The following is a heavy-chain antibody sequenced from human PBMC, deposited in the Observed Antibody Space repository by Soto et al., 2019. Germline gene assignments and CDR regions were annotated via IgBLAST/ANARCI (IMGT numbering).Heavy chain of an antibody. CDR3: ERAASLSSGWFDY. CDR2: TYYRSKWYD. V-gene: IGHV6-1*01. D-gene: IGHD6-19*01. J-gene: IGHJ5*01. CDR1: GANVSSNIGA. Sequence: QAVSRNCAISGANVSSNIGACNCINPSPSRGLEWLGRTYYRSKWYDDYAMSVNSRITVNPDTAKNQFSLQLNSVTPEDTAPYYCERAASLSSGWFDYWGQGILVTFTS.